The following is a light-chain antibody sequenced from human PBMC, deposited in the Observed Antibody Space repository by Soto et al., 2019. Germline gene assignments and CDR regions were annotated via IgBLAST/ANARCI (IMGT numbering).Light chain of an antibody. CDR1: SSNIGSNT. J-gene: IGLJ3*02. CDR2: SNN. CDR3: ATWDDSLNGGV. V-gene: IGLV1-44*01. Sequence: QSVLTQPPSASATPGQRVTISCSGGSSNIGSNTVNWYQQLPGTAPKLLIYSNNQRPSGVPDRFSGSKSGTSASLAISGLQYEDEADYYCATWDDSLNGGVFGGGTKLTVL.